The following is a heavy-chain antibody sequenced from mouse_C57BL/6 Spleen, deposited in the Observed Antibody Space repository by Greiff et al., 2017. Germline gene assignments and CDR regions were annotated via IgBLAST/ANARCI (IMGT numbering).Heavy chain of an antibody. V-gene: IGHV1-80*01. Sequence: QVHVKQSGAELVKPGASVKISCKASGYAFSSYWMNWVKQRPGKGLEWIGQIYPGDGDTNYNGKFKGKATLTADKSSSTAYMQLSSLTSEDSAVYFCARGGKLGFDYWGQGTTLTVSS. CDR2: IYPGDGDT. CDR3: ARGGKLGFDY. J-gene: IGHJ2*01. D-gene: IGHD4-1*01. CDR1: GYAFSSYW.